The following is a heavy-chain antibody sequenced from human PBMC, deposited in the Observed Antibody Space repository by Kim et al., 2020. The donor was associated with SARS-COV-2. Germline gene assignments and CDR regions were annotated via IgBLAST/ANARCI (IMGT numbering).Heavy chain of an antibody. CDR2: IYYSGST. J-gene: IGHJ4*02. CDR1: GGSISSSSYY. D-gene: IGHD2-21*01. CDR3: ARVGIGGDYFDY. V-gene: IGHV4-39*01. Sequence: SETLSLTCTVSGGSISSSSYYWGWIRQPPGKGLEWIGSIYYSGSTYYNPSLKSRVTISVDTSKNQFSLKLSSVTAADTAVYYCARVGIGGDYFDYWGQGTLVPVSS.